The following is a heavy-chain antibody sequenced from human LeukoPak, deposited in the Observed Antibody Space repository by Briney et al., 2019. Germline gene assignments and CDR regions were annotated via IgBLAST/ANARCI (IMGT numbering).Heavy chain of an antibody. CDR3: ARGPAYGDYTHY. Sequence: GSLRLSCAASGFTFSSYWMSWIRQTPGKGHEWIGEINHSGSTNYNPSPTSRVTISVDTSKNQFSLKLSSVTAADTAVYYCARGPAYGDYTHYWGQGTLVTVSS. CDR2: INHSGST. CDR1: GFTFSSYW. V-gene: IGHV4-34*01. D-gene: IGHD4-17*01. J-gene: IGHJ4*02.